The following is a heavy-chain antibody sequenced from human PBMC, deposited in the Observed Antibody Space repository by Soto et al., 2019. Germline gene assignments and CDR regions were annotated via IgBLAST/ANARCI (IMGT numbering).Heavy chain of an antibody. CDR3: KRALAVTGYWYSDL. D-gene: IGHD6-19*01. CDR1: GFTFSNYW. J-gene: IGHJ2*01. CDR2: INSDGRST. Sequence: EVQLVESGGGLVQPGGSLRLSCAASGFTFSNYWMYWVRQAPGKGLVWVSRINSDGRSTTYADSVKGQFTISRDNAKNTLYLQMNSLGAEDTAVYYCKRALAVTGYWYSDLWGRGNLVTVS. V-gene: IGHV3-74*01.